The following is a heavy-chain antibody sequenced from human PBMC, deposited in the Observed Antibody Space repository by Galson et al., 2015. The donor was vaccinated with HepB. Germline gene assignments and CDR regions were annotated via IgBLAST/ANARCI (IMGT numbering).Heavy chain of an antibody. Sequence: SLRLSCAVSGFTGSTNYMSWVRQAPGKGLDWVSLIHGAGITRYAESVKGRFTISRDNSKHTMYLQMNSLRAEDTAVYYCTTGALFRGYHYMDGWGKGTTVTVSS. CDR1: GFTGSTNY. V-gene: IGHV3-53*01. CDR2: IHGAGIT. D-gene: IGHD3-10*01. CDR3: TTGALFRGYHYMDG. J-gene: IGHJ6*03.